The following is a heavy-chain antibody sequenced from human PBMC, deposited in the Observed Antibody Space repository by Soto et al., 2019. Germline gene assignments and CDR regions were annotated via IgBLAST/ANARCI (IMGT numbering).Heavy chain of an antibody. V-gene: IGHV3-74*01. CDR3: AKENWAIPDS. Sequence: PGGSLRLSCAASGFTFRSYWMQWVRQAPGKGLVWVSWINSDGSSTSYADSVKGRFTISRDNAKNTLYLQMNSLRAEDTAVYYCAKENWAIPDSCGQGTLVTVYS. D-gene: IGHD7-27*01. CDR1: GFTFRSYW. J-gene: IGHJ4*02. CDR2: INSDGSST.